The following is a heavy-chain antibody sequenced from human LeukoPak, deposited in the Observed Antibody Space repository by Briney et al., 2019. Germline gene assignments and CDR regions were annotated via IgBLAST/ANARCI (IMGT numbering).Heavy chain of an antibody. CDR1: GFTFSSNY. D-gene: IGHD3-16*01. Sequence: GGSLRLSCAASGFTFSSNYMSWVRQAPGKGLEWVSVIYSGGSTYYADSVTGRFTISRDNSKNTLYLQMNSLRAEDTAVYYCARASPGSLGEYYFDYWGQGTLVTVSS. CDR2: IYSGGST. V-gene: IGHV3-53*01. CDR3: ARASPGSLGEYYFDY. J-gene: IGHJ4*02.